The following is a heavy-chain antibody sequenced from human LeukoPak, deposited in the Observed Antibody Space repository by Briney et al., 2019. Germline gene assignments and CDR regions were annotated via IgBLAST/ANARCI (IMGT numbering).Heavy chain of an antibody. J-gene: IGHJ4*02. CDR1: GYSFTSYW. CDR3: ARMNRPAAGYYFDY. V-gene: IGHV5-51*01. CDR2: IHPSDSET. Sequence: GESLKISCKGSGYSFTSYWIAWVRQLPGKGLEWMGIIHPSDSETQYSPSFQGQVTISADKSISTAYLQWSSLKASDTAMYYCARMNRPAAGYYFDYWGQGTLVTVSS. D-gene: IGHD5-12*01.